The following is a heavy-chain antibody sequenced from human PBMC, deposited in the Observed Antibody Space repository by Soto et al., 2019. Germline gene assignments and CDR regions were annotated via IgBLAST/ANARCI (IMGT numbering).Heavy chain of an antibody. V-gene: IGHV1-18*01. D-gene: IGHD2-15*01. CDR3: AIDGRKELVVEGLNAMDV. J-gene: IGHJ6*02. CDR2: ISGYNGQT. Sequence: QIQLVQSGPEVKKPGASVTVSCKASGYTFTTYGISWVRQAPGQGLEWMGWISGYNGQTNYAQKFRGRVTITTDTSTGTAYMEMRSRRSDDTATYYCAIDGRKELVVEGLNAMDVCGQGTTVTVSS. CDR1: GYTFTTYG.